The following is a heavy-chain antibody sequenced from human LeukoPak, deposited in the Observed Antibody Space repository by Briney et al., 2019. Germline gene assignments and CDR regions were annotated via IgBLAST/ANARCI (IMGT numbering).Heavy chain of an antibody. CDR2: IYTSGST. J-gene: IGHJ4*02. V-gene: IGHV4-4*07. CDR1: GGSISSYY. Sequence: SETLSFTCTAFGGSISSYYWSWIRQPAGKGLEWIGRIYTSGSTNYNPSLKSRVTMSVDTSKNQFSLKLSSVTAADTAGYYCARDSYGINDYWGQGTLVTVSS. D-gene: IGHD5-18*01. CDR3: ARDSYGINDY.